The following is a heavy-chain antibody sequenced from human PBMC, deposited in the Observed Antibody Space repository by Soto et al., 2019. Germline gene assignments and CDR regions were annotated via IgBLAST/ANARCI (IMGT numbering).Heavy chain of an antibody. Sequence: RASVKVSCKASGGTFSSYAISWVRQAPGQGLEWMGGIIPIFGTANYAQKFQGRVTITADESTSTAYMELSSLRSEDTAVYYCARDREDIVLMVSGWFDPWGQGTLVTVSS. V-gene: IGHV1-69*13. CDR3: ARDREDIVLMVSGWFDP. CDR1: GGTFSSYA. CDR2: IIPIFGTA. J-gene: IGHJ5*02. D-gene: IGHD2-8*01.